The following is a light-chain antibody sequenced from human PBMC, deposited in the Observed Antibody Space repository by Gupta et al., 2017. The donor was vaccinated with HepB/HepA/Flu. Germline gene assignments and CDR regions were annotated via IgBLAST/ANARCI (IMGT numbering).Light chain of an antibody. CDR1: DSNIGAGYD. CDR2: GNS. CDR3: QSYDSSLSGSV. Sequence: QSVLTQPPSVSGAPGQRVTISCTGSDSNIGAGYDVHWYQQLPGTAPKLLIHGNSNRPSGVPDRFSGSKSGTSASLAITGLQAEDEGDYYCQSYDSSLSGSVFGGGTKLTVL. V-gene: IGLV1-40*01. J-gene: IGLJ2*01.